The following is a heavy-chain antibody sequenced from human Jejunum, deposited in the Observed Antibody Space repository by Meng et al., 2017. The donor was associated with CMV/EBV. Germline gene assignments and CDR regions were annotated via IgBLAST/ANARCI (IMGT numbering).Heavy chain of an antibody. D-gene: IGHD1-26*01. CDR2: TSAYNTHT. V-gene: IGHV1-18*01. J-gene: IGHJ4*02. CDR1: GYTFTDFG. Sequence: QGQLVQSGPEVKKPGASVRVSCKTSGYTFTDFGISWVRQAPGQGLEWMGWTSAYNTHTNYAQKFQDRFTMTTDTSTNTAYMELRNLRSDDTAIYYCARGTGAGNYWGPGTLVTVSS. CDR3: ARGTGAGNY.